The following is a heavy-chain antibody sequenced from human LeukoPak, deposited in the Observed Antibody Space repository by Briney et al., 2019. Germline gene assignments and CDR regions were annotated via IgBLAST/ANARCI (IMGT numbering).Heavy chain of an antibody. V-gene: IGHV3-23*01. CDR1: GFTFSSCA. Sequence: PGGSLRLSCAASGFTFSSCAMSWVRQAPGKGLEGVSAISGSGGRTYYADSVKGRFTISRDNSKNTLYLQMNSLRAEDTAVYYCAKVVGPGYWGHFDYWGQGTLVTVSS. CDR2: ISGSGGRT. CDR3: AKVVGPGYWGHFDY. J-gene: IGHJ4*02. D-gene: IGHD3-9*01.